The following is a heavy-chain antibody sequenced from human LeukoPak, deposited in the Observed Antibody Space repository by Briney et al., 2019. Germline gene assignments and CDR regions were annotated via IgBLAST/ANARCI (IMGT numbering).Heavy chain of an antibody. CDR3: AQQLGWGRWFDY. CDR1: GFTFTNYA. CDR2: ISYDGSNK. V-gene: IGHV3-30-3*01. Sequence: GRSLRLSCSASGFTFTNYAMNWVRQAPGKGLEWVGVISYDGSNKYYADSGKGQFTISRDNSKRTLYLEMDSLRVADTAVYSGAQQLGWGRWFDYWGEGTLVTVSS. J-gene: IGHJ4*02. D-gene: IGHD6-13*01.